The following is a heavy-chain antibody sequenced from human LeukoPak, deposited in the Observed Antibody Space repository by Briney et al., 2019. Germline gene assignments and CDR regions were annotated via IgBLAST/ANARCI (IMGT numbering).Heavy chain of an antibody. J-gene: IGHJ5*02. CDR2: IYHSGST. Sequence: SQTLSLTCTVSDGSISSGGYYWSWIRQPPGKGLEWIGYIYHSGSTYYNPSLKSRVTISVDRSKNQFSLQLSSVTVADTAIYYCARAGPTYSASLAMFDPWGQGTLVTVSS. V-gene: IGHV4-30-2*01. D-gene: IGHD2-21*01. CDR1: DGSISSGGYY. CDR3: ARAGPTYSASLAMFDP.